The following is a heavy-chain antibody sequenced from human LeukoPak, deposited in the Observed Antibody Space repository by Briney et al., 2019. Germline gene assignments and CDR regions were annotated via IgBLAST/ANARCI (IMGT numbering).Heavy chain of an antibody. CDR1: GFTFSSYS. D-gene: IGHD1-1*01. V-gene: IGHV3-21*01. CDR3: VRDPSGSGFAFDS. Sequence: GGSLRLSCAASGFTFSSYSMNWVRQAPGKGLEWVSFISSSSTYIYYADSVKGRFTISRDNAKSSLYLQMNSLRAEDTAVYYCVRDPSGSGFAFDSWGQGALVTVSS. J-gene: IGHJ4*02. CDR2: ISSSSTYI.